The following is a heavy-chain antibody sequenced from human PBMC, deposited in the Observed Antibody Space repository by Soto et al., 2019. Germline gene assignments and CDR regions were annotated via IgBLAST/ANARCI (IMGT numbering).Heavy chain of an antibody. CDR3: ARDRVSSFDY. Sequence: PGGSLRLSCAASGFTFSSYDIHWVRQAPGKGLEWVAIIWYDGSDKYYADSVKGRFTISRDNSKNTLLLQMDSLRVEDTAIYYCARDRVSSFDYWGQGSLVTVSS. J-gene: IGHJ4*02. CDR1: GFTFSSYD. CDR2: IWYDGSDK. V-gene: IGHV3-33*01.